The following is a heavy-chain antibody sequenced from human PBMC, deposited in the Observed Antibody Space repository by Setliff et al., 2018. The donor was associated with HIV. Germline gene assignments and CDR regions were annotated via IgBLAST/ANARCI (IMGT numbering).Heavy chain of an antibody. Sequence: PGGSLRLSCAASGFTFSSSAMSWVRQAPGKGLEWVSGISGSGVSTYYADSVKGRFTISRDNSKNTLYLQINSLRAEDTAVYYCAKSQVRYSSGNGCYSSADHWG. CDR1: GFTFSSSA. CDR3: AKSQVRYSSGNGCYSSADH. J-gene: IGHJ4*01. CDR2: ISGSGVST. D-gene: IGHD6-19*01. V-gene: IGHV3-23*01.